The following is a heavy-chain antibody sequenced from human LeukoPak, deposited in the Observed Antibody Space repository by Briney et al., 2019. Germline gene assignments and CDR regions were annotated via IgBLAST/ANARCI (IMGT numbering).Heavy chain of an antibody. CDR3: AKERFDYGDYRGDY. Sequence: GVSLRLSCAASGFTFSSYAMSWVRQAPGKGLEWVSAISGSGGSTYYADSVKGRFTISRDNSKNTLYLQMNSLRAEDTAVYYCAKERFDYGDYRGDYWGQGTLVTVSS. J-gene: IGHJ4*02. CDR1: GFTFSSYA. D-gene: IGHD4-17*01. V-gene: IGHV3-23*01. CDR2: ISGSGGST.